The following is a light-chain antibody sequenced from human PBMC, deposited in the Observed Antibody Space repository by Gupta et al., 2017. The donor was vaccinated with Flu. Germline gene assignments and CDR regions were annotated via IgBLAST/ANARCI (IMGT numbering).Light chain of an antibody. CDR3: QQRDSTFFT. CDR1: QRISKY. J-gene: IGKJ3*01. V-gene: IGKV1-39*01. Sequence: DIQMTQSPSSLSASVGDRVTIPCRASQRISKYLNWYQQKPGKAPKLLIYAASRGKSGVPSRFSGSGYGTEFTLTISRRQPEDFATYYCQQRDSTFFTVGHGTKVDIK. CDR2: AAS.